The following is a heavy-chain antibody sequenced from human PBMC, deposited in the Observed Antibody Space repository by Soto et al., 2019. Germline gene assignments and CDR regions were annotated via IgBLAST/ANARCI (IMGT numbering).Heavy chain of an antibody. V-gene: IGHV1-46*01. CDR3: ARDSTLDY. J-gene: IGHJ4*02. CDR1: GYTFTSNY. CDR2: INPSGGGT. Sequence: ASVKVSCKASGYTFTSNYMHWVRQAPGQGLEWMGIINPSGGGTSYAPKFQARVTMTTDTSTSTVYMELSSLRSEDTAVYYCARDSTLDYWAQGPLVTVSS.